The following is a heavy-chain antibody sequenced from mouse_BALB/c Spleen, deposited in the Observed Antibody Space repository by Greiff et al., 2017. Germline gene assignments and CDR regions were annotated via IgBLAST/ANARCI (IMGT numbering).Heavy chain of an antibody. D-gene: IGHD2-3*01. CDR2: ISYSGST. CDR3: ARSGYYPYYYAMDY. V-gene: IGHV3-2*02. J-gene: IGHJ4*01. Sequence: VQLQQSGPGLVKPSQSLSLTCTVTGYSITSDYAWNWIRQFPGNKLEWMGYISYSGSTSYNPSLKSRISITRDTSKNQFFLQLNSVTTEDTATYYCARSGYYPYYYAMDYWGQGTSVTVSS. CDR1: GYSITSDYA.